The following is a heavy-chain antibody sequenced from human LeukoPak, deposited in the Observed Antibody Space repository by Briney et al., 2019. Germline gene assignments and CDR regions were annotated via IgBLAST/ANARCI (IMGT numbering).Heavy chain of an antibody. CDR3: ARQAALAAADTGGYFDY. J-gene: IGHJ4*02. V-gene: IGHV3-33*01. D-gene: IGHD6-13*01. CDR2: IWYDGSNK. CDR1: GFTFSSYG. Sequence: GRSLRLSCAASGFTFSSYGMHWVRQAPGKGLEWVAVIWYDGSNKYYAGSVKGRFTISRDNSKNTLYLQMNSLRAEDTAVYYCARQAALAAADTGGYFDYWGQGTLVTVSS.